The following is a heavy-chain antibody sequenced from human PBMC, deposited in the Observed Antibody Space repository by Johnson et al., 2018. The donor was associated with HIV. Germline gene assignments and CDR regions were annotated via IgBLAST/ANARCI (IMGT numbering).Heavy chain of an antibody. CDR2: ISYDGSNK. CDR1: GFTFSSYG. V-gene: IGHV3-30*03. Sequence: QVQLVESGGGVVQPGRSLRLYCAASGFTFSSYGMHWVRQAPGKGLEWVAVISYDGSNKYYADSVKGRFTVSRDNAKNTLYLQMNSLRAEDTAVYYCARDGLAANAFDTWGQGTMVTVSS. D-gene: IGHD3/OR15-3a*01. CDR3: ARDGLAANAFDT. J-gene: IGHJ3*02.